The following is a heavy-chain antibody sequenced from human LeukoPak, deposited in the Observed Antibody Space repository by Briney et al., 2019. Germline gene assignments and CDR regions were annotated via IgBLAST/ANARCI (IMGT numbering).Heavy chain of an antibody. Sequence: PGGSLRLSCAASGLSVSDKYMNWVRQAPGKGLEWVSVIYSAGSTYYADSVKGRFTISRDNSENTLYLQMNSLRVEDTAVYYCARRTGSAIDYWGQGTLVTVSS. J-gene: IGHJ4*02. CDR1: GLSVSDKY. D-gene: IGHD1-26*01. CDR3: ARRTGSAIDY. V-gene: IGHV3-66*01. CDR2: IYSAGST.